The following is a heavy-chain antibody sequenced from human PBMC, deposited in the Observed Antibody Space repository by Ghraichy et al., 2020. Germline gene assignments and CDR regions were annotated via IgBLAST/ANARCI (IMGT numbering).Heavy chain of an antibody. V-gene: IGHV3-23*01. CDR2: LHRNGGVA. CDR3: ARKPYCDDSSCYAFDS. Sequence: GGSLRLSCIASGFIFSSYAMSWIRQSPGKGLDWVATLHRNGGVANYADSVKGRFTISRDNARNSLYLQMNGLRAEDTAVYFCARKPYCDDSSCYAFDSWGQGTLVTVAS. D-gene: IGHD2-2*01. CDR1: GFIFSSYA. J-gene: IGHJ4*02.